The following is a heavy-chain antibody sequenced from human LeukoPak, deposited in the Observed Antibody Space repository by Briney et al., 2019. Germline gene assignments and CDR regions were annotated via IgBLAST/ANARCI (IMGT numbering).Heavy chain of an antibody. Sequence: ASVKVSCKASGYTFTGYYLHWVRQAPGQGLEWMGWINLDSGGSGFAQNFQGRVTLTRDMSINTFYMDLSRLRYDDTAVYYCARAKGSHYYYFYGLDVWGQGTTVTVSS. D-gene: IGHD3-10*01. CDR2: INLDSGGS. J-gene: IGHJ6*02. V-gene: IGHV1-2*02. CDR1: GYTFTGYY. CDR3: ARAKGSHYYYFYGLDV.